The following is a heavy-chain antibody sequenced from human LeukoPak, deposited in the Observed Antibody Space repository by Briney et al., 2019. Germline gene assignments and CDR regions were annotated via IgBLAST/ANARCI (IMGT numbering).Heavy chain of an antibody. CDR1: GYTFTSYG. V-gene: IGHV1-2*06. CDR2: INPNSGGT. CDR3: ARDQDSSGYYDY. Sequence: EASVKVSCKASGYTFTSYGISWVRQAPGQGLEWMGRINPNSGGTNYAQKFQGRVTMTRDTSISTAYMELSRLRSDDTAVYYCARDQDSSGYYDYWGQGTLVTVSS. J-gene: IGHJ4*02. D-gene: IGHD3-22*01.